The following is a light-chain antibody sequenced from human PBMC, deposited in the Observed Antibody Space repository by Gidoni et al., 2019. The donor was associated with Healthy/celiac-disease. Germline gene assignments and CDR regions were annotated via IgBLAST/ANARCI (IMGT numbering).Light chain of an antibody. J-gene: IGKJ5*01. CDR1: HAISNY. V-gene: IGKV1-33*01. CDR2: EAS. CDR3: QQYDTLPIT. Sequence: DIQMTQSPSSLSASGGDRVTITCQASHAISNYLNWYQQKPGKATKVLIYEASDLETGVPSRFSVSCSVTDFTLTISSLQPEDIAPYYCQQYDTLPITFGQGTRLEIK.